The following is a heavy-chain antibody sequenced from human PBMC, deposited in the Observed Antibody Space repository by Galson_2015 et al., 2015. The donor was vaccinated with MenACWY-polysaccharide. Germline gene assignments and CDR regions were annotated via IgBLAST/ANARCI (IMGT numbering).Heavy chain of an antibody. CDR2: IRSSGTNT. D-gene: IGHD3-3*01. V-gene: IGHV3-23*01. CDR3: AKDSTDFWSVAGRFDY. CDR1: GFTFTSYA. J-gene: IGHJ4*02. Sequence: SLRLSCAASGFTFTSYAMSWVRQAPGKGLEWVSAIRSSGTNTYYADPVKGRFTISRDNSKNTLYLQMNSLRAEDTAVYYCAKDSTDFWSVAGRFDYWGQGTLVTVSS.